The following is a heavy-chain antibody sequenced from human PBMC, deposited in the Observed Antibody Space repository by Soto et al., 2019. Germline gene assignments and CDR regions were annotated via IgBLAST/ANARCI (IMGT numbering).Heavy chain of an antibody. CDR3: TTAKLLWFGELLSTSNN. D-gene: IGHD3-10*01. J-gene: IGHJ4*02. CDR1: GFTFSNAW. V-gene: IGHV3-15*07. CDR2: IKSKTDGGTT. Sequence: EVQLVESGGGLVKPGGSLRLSCAASGFTFSNAWMNWVRQAPGKGLEWVGRIKSKTDGGTTDYAAPVKGRFTISRDDSKNTLYLQMNSMKTEDTAVYYCTTAKLLWFGELLSTSNNWGQGTLVTVSS.